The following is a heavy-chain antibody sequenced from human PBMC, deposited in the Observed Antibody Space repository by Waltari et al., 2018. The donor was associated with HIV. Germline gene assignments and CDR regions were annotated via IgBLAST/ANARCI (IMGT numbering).Heavy chain of an antibody. CDR1: GFIFSGYT. Sequence: EVQLVESGGGLVKPGESLNVSCAASGFIFSGYTRNWVRQDAGKGLEWVASISGGGNYIFYADSVKGRFTISRDNAKNSLYLQLSGLRAEDAALYYCARVGCSSTSCYTFDLWGQGALVTVSS. D-gene: IGHD2-2*02. J-gene: IGHJ4*02. CDR3: ARVGCSSTSCYTFDL. V-gene: IGHV3-21*01. CDR2: ISGGGNYI.